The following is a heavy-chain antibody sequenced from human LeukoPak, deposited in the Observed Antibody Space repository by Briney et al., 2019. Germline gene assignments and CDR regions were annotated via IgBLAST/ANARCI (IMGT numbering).Heavy chain of an antibody. CDR3: ARGPSIAARYDAFDI. CDR1: GFTFTSYE. J-gene: IGHJ3*02. CDR2: ISGSGTTI. Sequence: GGSLRLSCAASGFTFTSYEMSWVRQAPGKGLEWVSEISGSGTTIFYADSVKGRFTVSRDNAKNSLYLQMNSLRAEDTAVYYCARGPSIAARYDAFDIWGQGTMVTVSS. D-gene: IGHD6-6*01. V-gene: IGHV3-48*03.